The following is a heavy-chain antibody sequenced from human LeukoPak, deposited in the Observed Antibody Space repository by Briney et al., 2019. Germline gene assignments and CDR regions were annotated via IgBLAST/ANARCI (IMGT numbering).Heavy chain of an antibody. D-gene: IGHD6-13*01. CDR2: ISSSSSYI. V-gene: IGHV3-21*01. Sequence: ESLRLSCAASGFTFSSYAMSWVRQAPGKGLEWVSSISSSSSYIYYADSVKGRFTISRDNAKNSLYLQMNSLRAEDTAVYYCARDRVTYSSSWYSWFDPWGQGTLVTVSS. CDR3: ARDRVTYSSSWYSWFDP. J-gene: IGHJ5*02. CDR1: GFTFSSYA.